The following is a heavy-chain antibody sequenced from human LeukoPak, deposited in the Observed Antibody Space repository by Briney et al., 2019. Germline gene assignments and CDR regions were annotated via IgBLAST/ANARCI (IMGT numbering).Heavy chain of an antibody. Sequence: PSQTLSLTCTVSGGSVSSGGYYWSWIRQPPGKGLEWIGYIYHSGSTYYNPSLKSRVTISVDRSKNQFSLKLSSVTAADTAVYYCARSGSQRTGTWFDPWGQGTLVTVSS. V-gene: IGHV4-30-2*01. CDR2: IYHSGST. CDR1: GGSVSSGGYY. D-gene: IGHD1-26*01. J-gene: IGHJ5*02. CDR3: ARSGSQRTGTWFDP.